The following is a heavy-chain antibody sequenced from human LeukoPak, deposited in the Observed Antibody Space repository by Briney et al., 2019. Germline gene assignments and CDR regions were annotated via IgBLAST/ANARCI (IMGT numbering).Heavy chain of an antibody. Sequence: PSETLSLTCSVSGGSISPYYWSWIRQPPGGGLEGIAYIYYSWRTNSNPSLKSRVTISVDTSKNQFSLQLSSVTAADTAVYYCERVSQWLAYNRFDPWGQGTLVTVSS. CDR3: ERVSQWLAYNRFDP. J-gene: IGHJ5*02. CDR1: GGSISPYY. V-gene: IGHV4-59*01. D-gene: IGHD6-19*01. CDR2: IYYSWRT.